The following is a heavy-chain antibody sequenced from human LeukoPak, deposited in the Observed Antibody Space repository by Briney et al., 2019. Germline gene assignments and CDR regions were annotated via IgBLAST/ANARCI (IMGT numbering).Heavy chain of an antibody. V-gene: IGHV3-23*01. CDR2: ISGSGGST. J-gene: IGHJ4*02. CDR1: GFTFSSYA. D-gene: IGHD3-3*01. CDR3: AKDGFWSGYPKAGYFDY. Sequence: GGSLRLSCAASGFTFSSYAMSWVRQAPGKGLEWVSAISGSGGSTYYADSVKGRFTISRDNSKNTLYLQMNSLRAEDTAVYYCAKDGFWSGYPKAGYFDYWGRGTLVTVSS.